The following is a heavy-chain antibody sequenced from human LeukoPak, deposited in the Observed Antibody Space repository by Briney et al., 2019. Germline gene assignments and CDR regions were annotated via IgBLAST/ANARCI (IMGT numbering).Heavy chain of an antibody. J-gene: IGHJ4*02. CDR2: ISAYNGYT. D-gene: IGHD6-6*01. CDR3: ARSYSSSEDFDY. V-gene: IGHV1-18*01. Sequence: ASVKVSCKASGYTFTNYGISWVRQAPGQGLEWMGWISAYNGYTDYAQKLQFRVTITADESTSTAYMELSSLRSEDTAVYYCARSYSSSEDFDYWGQGTLVTVSS. CDR1: GYTFTNYG.